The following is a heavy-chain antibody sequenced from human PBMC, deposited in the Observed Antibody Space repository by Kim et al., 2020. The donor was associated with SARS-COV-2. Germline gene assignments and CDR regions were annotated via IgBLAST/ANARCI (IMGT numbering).Heavy chain of an antibody. CDR1: GFTFSSYG. J-gene: IGHJ4*02. CDR2: ISCDGSNK. CDR3: AKDQADYYDSSGYHPGDY. D-gene: IGHD3-22*01. V-gene: IGHV3-30*18. Sequence: GGSLRLSCAASGFTFSSYGMHWVRQAPGKGLEWVAVISCDGSNKYDADSVKGRFTISRDNSKNTLYLQMNSLRAEDTAGYYCAKDQADYYDSSGYHPGDYWGQGTLVTVSS.